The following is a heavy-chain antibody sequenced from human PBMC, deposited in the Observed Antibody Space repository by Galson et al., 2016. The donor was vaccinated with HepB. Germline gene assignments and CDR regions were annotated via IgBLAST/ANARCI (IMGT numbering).Heavy chain of an antibody. CDR1: KFRFSAYG. Sequence: SLRLSCAASKFRFSAYGMHWVRQAPGKGLEWVAVISYDGSNKYYADSVKGRFTISRDNSKNTLHLQVDGLKAEDTAIYYCAKHTYIYASATFSGFDSWGQGTLVTVSS. D-gene: IGHD5-18*01. CDR3: AKHTYIYASATFSGFDS. J-gene: IGHJ4*02. V-gene: IGHV3-30*18. CDR2: ISYDGSNK.